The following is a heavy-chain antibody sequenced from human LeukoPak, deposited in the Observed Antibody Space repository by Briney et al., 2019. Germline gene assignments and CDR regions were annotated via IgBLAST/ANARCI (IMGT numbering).Heavy chain of an antibody. J-gene: IGHJ5*02. CDR3: ARSKVRGVILFSWFDP. V-gene: IGHV1-69*13. CDR1: GGTFSSYA. Sequence: ASVKVSCKASGGTFSSYAISWVRQAPGQGLEWMGGIIPIFGTANYAQKFQGRVTITADESTSTAYMELSSLRSEDTAVYYCARSKVRGVILFSWFDPWGQGTLVTVSS. CDR2: IIPIFGTA. D-gene: IGHD3-10*01.